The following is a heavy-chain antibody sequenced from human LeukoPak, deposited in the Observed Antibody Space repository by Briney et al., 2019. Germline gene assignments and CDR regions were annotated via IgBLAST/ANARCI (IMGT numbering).Heavy chain of an antibody. CDR2: ISGSGGST. CDR1: GFTFSSYA. J-gene: IGHJ4*02. Sequence: GGSLRLSCAASGFTFSSYAMSWVRQAPGKGLEWVSAISGSGGSTYYADSVKGRFTISRDNSKNTLYLQMNSLRAEDTAVYYCAKDLSLGLRYFDWCHDGLDYWGQGTLVTVSS. CDR3: AKDLSLGLRYFDWCHDGLDY. V-gene: IGHV3-23*01. D-gene: IGHD3-9*01.